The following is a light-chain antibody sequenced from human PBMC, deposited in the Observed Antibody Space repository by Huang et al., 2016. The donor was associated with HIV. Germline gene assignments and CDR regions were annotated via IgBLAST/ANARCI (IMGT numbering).Light chain of an antibody. J-gene: IGKJ1*01. CDR2: FGS. CDR3: MQALQTTWT. CDR1: QSLLHSNGYNY. V-gene: IGKV2-28*01. Sequence: DIVMTQSPLSLPVTPGEPASISCMSSQSLLHSNGYNYLDWYLQKPGQSPQLLIYFGSNRASGVPERFSGGGSGTDFTLKISRVEAEDVGVYYCMQALQTTWTFGQGTKVEIK.